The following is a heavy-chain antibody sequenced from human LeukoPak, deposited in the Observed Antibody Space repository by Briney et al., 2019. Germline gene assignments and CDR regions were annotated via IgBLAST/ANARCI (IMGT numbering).Heavy chain of an antibody. Sequence: PGGSLRLSCAASGFTFSSYGMHWVRQAPGKGLEWVAVISYDGSNKYYADSVKGRFTISRDNSKNTLYLQMNSLRAEDTAVYYCAKSLVTLDYYYYYMDVWGKGTTVTVSS. CDR3: AKSLVTLDYYYYYMDV. V-gene: IGHV3-30*18. D-gene: IGHD2-21*02. J-gene: IGHJ6*03. CDR2: ISYDGSNK. CDR1: GFTFSSYG.